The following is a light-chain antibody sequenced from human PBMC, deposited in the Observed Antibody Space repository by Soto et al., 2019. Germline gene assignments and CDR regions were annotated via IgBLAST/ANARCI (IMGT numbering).Light chain of an antibody. J-gene: IGKJ1*01. V-gene: IGKV3-15*01. CDR3: QQYNNWPPWT. CDR1: QSVVTT. Sequence: EIVMTQSPAPLSVSPGERATLSCRASQSVVTTLAWYQQNPGQAPSLLIYGASTRATGSPARFSGSGAGTEVTLTISNLQSEDFAVYYCQQYNNWPPWTFGQGTKG. CDR2: GAS.